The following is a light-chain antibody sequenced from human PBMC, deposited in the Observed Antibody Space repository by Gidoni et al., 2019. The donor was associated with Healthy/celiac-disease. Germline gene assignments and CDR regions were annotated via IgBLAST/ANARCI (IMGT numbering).Light chain of an antibody. Sequence: QAVLTQPPSASGTPGQRVTISCSGSSSNIGSNTVNWYQQRPGTAPKLLIYSNNQRPSGVPDRFSGSKSGTSASLAISVLQSEDEADYYCAAWDDSLNGWVFGGGTKLTVL. J-gene: IGLJ3*02. CDR1: SSNIGSNT. CDR2: SNN. V-gene: IGLV1-44*01. CDR3: AAWDDSLNGWV.